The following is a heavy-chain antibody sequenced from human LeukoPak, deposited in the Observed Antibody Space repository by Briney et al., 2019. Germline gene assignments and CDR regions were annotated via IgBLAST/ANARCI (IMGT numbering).Heavy chain of an antibody. D-gene: IGHD3-22*01. CDR2: FYYSGST. CDR1: GGSISSYY. J-gene: IGHJ4*02. Sequence: SETLSLTCTVSGGSISSYYWYWIRQPPGKGLEWIGYFYYSGSTSYSPSLKSRVTISVDTSKNQFSLKLSSVTAADTAVYYCARLDSSGYYPGYFDYWGQGTLVTVSS. CDR3: ARLDSSGYYPGYFDY. V-gene: IGHV4-59*01.